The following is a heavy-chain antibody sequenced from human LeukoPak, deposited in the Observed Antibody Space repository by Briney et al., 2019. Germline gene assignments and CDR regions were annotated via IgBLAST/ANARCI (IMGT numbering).Heavy chain of an antibody. CDR1: GYTFTGYY. J-gene: IGHJ5*02. CDR2: MNPNSGNT. Sequence: ASVKVSCKASGYTFTGYYMHWVRQAPGQGLEWMGWMNPNSGNTGYAQKFQGRVTMTRNTSISTAYMELSSLRSEDTAVYYCARGHWSRITIFSWAPWFDPWGQGTLVTVSS. D-gene: IGHD3-9*01. CDR3: ARGHWSRITIFSWAPWFDP. V-gene: IGHV1-8*02.